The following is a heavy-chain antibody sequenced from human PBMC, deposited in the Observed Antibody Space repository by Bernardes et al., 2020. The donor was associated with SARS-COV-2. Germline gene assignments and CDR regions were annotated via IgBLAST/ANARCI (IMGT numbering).Heavy chain of an antibody. Sequence: GGSLRLSCAASGFTFSSYSMNWVRQAPGKGLEWVSSISSSSSYIYYADSVKGRFTISRDNAKNSLYLQMNSLRAEDTAVYYCARDQYYDFWSGPGALPQNDYWGQGTLVTVSS. CDR2: ISSSSSYI. CDR1: GFTFSSYS. D-gene: IGHD3-3*01. CDR3: ARDQYYDFWSGPGALPQNDY. V-gene: IGHV3-21*01. J-gene: IGHJ4*02.